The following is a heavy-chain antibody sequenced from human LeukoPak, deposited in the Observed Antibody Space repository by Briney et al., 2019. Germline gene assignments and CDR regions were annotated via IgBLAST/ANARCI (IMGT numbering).Heavy chain of an antibody. D-gene: IGHD3-22*01. CDR2: IYSSGSD. Sequence: SETLSLTCTVSAASLNNNSWTWIRQPPRKGLEWIGYIYSSGSDNYHPSLKSRVIISGDTSKNQLSLNLTSVTAADTAVYFCARHRDYYDTWGHGTLVTVSS. J-gene: IGHJ4*01. CDR3: ARHRDYYDT. V-gene: IGHV4-59*08. CDR1: AASLNNNS.